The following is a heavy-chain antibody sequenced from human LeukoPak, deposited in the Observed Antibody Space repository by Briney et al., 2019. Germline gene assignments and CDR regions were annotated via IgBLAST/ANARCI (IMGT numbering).Heavy chain of an antibody. Sequence: KPSETLSLTCAVYGGSFSGYYWSWIRQPPGKGLEWIGEINHSGSTNYNPSLKSRVTISVDTSKNQFSLKLSSVTAADTAVYYCARQFSRYYDILTGYYAYFDYWGQGTLVTVSS. CDR3: ARQFSRYYDILTGYYAYFDY. V-gene: IGHV4-34*01. CDR2: INHSGST. CDR1: GGSFSGYY. D-gene: IGHD3-9*01. J-gene: IGHJ4*02.